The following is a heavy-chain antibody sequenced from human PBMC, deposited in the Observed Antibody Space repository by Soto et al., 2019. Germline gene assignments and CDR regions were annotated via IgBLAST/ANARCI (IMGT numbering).Heavy chain of an antibody. Sequence: QVQLQESGPGLVKPSQTLSLTCTVSGGSISSGDYYWSWIRQPPGKGLEWIGYIYYSGSTYYNPSLKSRVTISVDTSKTQFSLKLISVPAADTAVYYCARALGPLQVVVIAMSDYWGQGTLVPVSS. V-gene: IGHV4-30-4*01. D-gene: IGHD3-22*01. CDR2: IYYSGST. CDR3: ARALGPLQVVVIAMSDY. CDR1: GGSISSGDYY. J-gene: IGHJ4*02.